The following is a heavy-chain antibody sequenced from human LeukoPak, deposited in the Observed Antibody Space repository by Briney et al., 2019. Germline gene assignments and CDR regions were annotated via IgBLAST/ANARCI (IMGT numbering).Heavy chain of an antibody. CDR3: AREHRTYYYGSWSFDI. Sequence: AASVKVSCKASGYTFTIYYMHWVRQAPGQGLEWMGIINPSGGSTSYAQKFQGRVTMTRDTSTSTVYMELSSLRSDDTAVYYCAREHRTYYYGSWSFDIWGQGTMVTVSS. D-gene: IGHD3-10*01. J-gene: IGHJ3*02. CDR1: GYTFTIYY. CDR2: INPSGGST. V-gene: IGHV1-46*01.